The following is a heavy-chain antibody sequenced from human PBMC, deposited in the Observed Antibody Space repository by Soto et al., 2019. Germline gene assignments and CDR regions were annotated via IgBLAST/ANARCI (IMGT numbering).Heavy chain of an antibody. J-gene: IGHJ4*02. CDR2: IYHSGST. CDR3: ASKVYPVAAMVTALHFDY. V-gene: IGHV4-38-2*01. Sequence: SETLSLTCAVSGYSISSGYDWGWIRQRPGKGLEWIGSIYHSGSTYYNPSLKSRVTISVDTSKNQFSLKLSSVTAADTAVYYCASKVYPVAAMVTALHFDYWGQGTLVTVSS. CDR1: GYSISSGYD. D-gene: IGHD5-18*01.